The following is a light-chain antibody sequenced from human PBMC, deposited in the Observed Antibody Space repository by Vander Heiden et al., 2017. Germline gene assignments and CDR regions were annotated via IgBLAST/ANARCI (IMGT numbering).Light chain of an antibody. CDR2: AAS. CDR1: QSISSY. V-gene: IGKV1-39*01. J-gene: IGKJ1*01. CDR3: QQCDSTPWT. Sequence: DIQMTQFPSSLSASVGDRVTITCRASQSISSYLNWYQQKPGKAPKLLIYAASSLQSGVPSRFSGSGSGTDFTLTISRLQPEDFATYYCQQCDSTPWTFGQGTKVEIK.